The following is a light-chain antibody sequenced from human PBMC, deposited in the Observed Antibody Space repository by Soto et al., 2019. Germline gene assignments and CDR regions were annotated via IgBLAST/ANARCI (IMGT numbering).Light chain of an antibody. J-gene: IGLJ1*01. CDR1: ISDVGGYNR. Sequence: QSAITQPCSWSGSRGRSITISCTGTISDVGGYNRVSWYQQPPGTAPKLIIYEASNRPSGVPDRFSGSKSGNTASLTISGLQAADEADYYCSLYTSENTYVFGTGTKVTVL. CDR3: SLYTSENTYV. CDR2: EAS. V-gene: IGLV2-18*01.